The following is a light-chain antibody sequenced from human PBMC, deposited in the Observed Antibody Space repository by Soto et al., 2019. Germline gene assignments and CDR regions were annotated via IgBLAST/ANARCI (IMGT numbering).Light chain of an antibody. CDR2: DAS. CDR3: QQYNSYSRT. Sequence: DVQMTQSPSTLSASVGDRVSITCRASQSINNLLAWYQQKPGKAPKFLIYDASSLESGVPSRFSGSGSGTEFTLTISSLQPDDFATYYCQQYNSYSRTFGQGTKVDI. V-gene: IGKV1-5*01. J-gene: IGKJ1*01. CDR1: QSINNL.